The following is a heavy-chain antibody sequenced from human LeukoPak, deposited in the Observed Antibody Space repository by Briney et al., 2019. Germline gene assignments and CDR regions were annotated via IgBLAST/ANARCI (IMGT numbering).Heavy chain of an antibody. D-gene: IGHD7-27*01. J-gene: IGHJ3*02. Sequence: GGSLRLSCAASGFTFSSYAMSWVRQAPGKGLEWVSVISGSGGSTYYADSVNGRFTISRDNSKNTLYLQMNSLRAEDTAVYYCAKLGLGAFDTWGQGTMVTVSS. V-gene: IGHV3-23*01. CDR3: AKLGLGAFDT. CDR1: GFTFSSYA. CDR2: ISGSGGST.